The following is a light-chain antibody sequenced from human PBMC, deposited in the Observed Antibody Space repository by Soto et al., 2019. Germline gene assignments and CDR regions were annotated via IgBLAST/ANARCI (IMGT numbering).Light chain of an antibody. CDR3: QQYGSSPIT. V-gene: IGKV3-20*01. CDR1: QSVSSN. CDR2: RAS. J-gene: IGKJ5*01. Sequence: EIVLTQSPATLSLSPGERATLSCRASQSVSSNVAWYQQKPGQAPKLLIYRASTRATDIPARFSGSGSGTDFTLTISRLEPEDFAVYYCQQYGSSPITFGQGTRLEIK.